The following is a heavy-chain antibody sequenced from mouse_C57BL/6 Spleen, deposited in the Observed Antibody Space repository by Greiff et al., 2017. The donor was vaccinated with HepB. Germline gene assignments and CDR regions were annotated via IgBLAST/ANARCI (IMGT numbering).Heavy chain of an antibody. Sequence: VNVVESGPGLVQPSQSLSITCTVSGFSLTSYGVHWVRQSPGKGLEWLGVIWSGGSTDYNAAFISRLSISKDNSKSQVFFKMNSLQADDTAIYYCARFYYGYDEGWYFDVWGTGTTVTVSS. J-gene: IGHJ1*03. V-gene: IGHV2-2*01. CDR3: ARFYYGYDEGWYFDV. D-gene: IGHD2-2*01. CDR2: IWSGGST. CDR1: GFSLTSYG.